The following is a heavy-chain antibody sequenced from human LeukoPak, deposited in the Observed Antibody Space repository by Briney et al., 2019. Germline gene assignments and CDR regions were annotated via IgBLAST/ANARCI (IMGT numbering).Heavy chain of an antibody. CDR3: ARARRVDIVD. Sequence: PSETLSPTCTVSGGSIRSSYYYWGWIRQPPGKGLEWIGSIYDSGSTYYNPSLKSRVAISVDRSKNQFSLKLSSVTAADTAVYYCARARRVDIVDWGQGTLVTVSS. CDR1: GGSIRSSYYY. J-gene: IGHJ4*02. CDR2: IYDSGST. D-gene: IGHD5-12*01. V-gene: IGHV4-39*07.